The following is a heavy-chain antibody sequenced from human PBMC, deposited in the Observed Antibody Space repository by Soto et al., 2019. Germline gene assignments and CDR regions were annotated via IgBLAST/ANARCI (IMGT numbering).Heavy chain of an antibody. CDR1: GFIFPTYD. Sequence: PGGSLRLSCASSGFIFPTYDMHWVRQAPGKGLESVAVISYDGRVKVYADSVQGRFTVSRDNSKNTLYLEMNSLRADDTAVYYCAKPGGRSFDSRGFYADLDYWGQGALVYGSS. CDR3: AKPGGRSFDSRGFYADLDY. V-gene: IGHV3-30*18. D-gene: IGHD3-22*01. J-gene: IGHJ4*02. CDR2: ISYDGRVK.